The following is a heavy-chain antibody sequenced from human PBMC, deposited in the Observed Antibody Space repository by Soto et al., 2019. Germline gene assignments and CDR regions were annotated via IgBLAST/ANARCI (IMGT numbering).Heavy chain of an antibody. CDR2: IRSKAYGGTT. CDR3: TRGDDWFLLDPYYYGMDV. D-gene: IGHD3-9*01. J-gene: IGHJ6*02. V-gene: IGHV3-49*03. CDR1: GFTFGDYA. Sequence: GGSLRLSCTASGFTFGDYAMSWFRQAPGKGLEWVGFIRSKAYGGTTEYAASVKGRFTISRDDSKSIAYLQMNSLKTEDTAVYYCTRGDDWFLLDPYYYGMDVWGQGTTVTVSS.